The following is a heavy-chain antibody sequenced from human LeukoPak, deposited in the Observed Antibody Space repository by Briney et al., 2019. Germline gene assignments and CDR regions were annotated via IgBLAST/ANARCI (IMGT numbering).Heavy chain of an antibody. CDR1: GYTFTSYG. Sequence: GASVKVSCKASGYTFTSYGISWVRQAPGQGLEWMGGIIPIFGTANYAQKFQGRVTITADESTSTAYMELSSLRSEDTAVYYCARVRSIAARPNYYYMDVWGKGTTVTVSS. CDR3: ARVRSIAARPNYYYMDV. D-gene: IGHD6-6*01. CDR2: IIPIFGTA. V-gene: IGHV1-69*13. J-gene: IGHJ6*03.